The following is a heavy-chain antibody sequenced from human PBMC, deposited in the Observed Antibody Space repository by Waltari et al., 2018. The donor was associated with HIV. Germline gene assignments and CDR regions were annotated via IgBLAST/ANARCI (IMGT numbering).Heavy chain of an antibody. CDR2: IKPDGSET. V-gene: IGHV3-7*01. D-gene: IGHD3-10*01. CDR1: GFILSSYW. J-gene: IGHJ6*02. Sequence: EVLLVESGGGLVQPGGSLRLPCGTSGFILSSYWMSWVRQAPGQGLEWLANIKPDGSETYYVDSVKGRFTISRDNAKNSVYLQMDSLRVEDTALYFCARDTGSQYYYYGMDVWGQGTMVSVS. CDR3: ARDTGSQYYYYGMDV.